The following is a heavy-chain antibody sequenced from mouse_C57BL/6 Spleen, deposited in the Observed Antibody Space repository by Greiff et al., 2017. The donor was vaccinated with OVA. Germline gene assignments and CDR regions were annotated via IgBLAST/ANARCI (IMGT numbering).Heavy chain of an antibody. V-gene: IGHV3-6*01. Sequence: DVKLVESGPGLVKPSQSLSLTCSVTGYSITSGYYWNWIRQFPGNKLEWMGYISYDGSNNYNPSLKNRISITRDTSKNQFFLKLNSVTTEDTATYYCARHYDYFDYWGQGTTLTVSS. CDR3: ARHYDYFDY. CDR1: GYSITSGYY. J-gene: IGHJ2*01. CDR2: ISYDGSN. D-gene: IGHD1-1*02.